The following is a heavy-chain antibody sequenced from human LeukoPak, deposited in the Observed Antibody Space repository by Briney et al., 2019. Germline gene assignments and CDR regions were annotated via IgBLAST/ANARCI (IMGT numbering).Heavy chain of an antibody. J-gene: IGHJ4*02. CDR2: ISAYNGNT. CDR1: GYTFTSYG. V-gene: IGHV1-18*01. Sequence: ASVKVSCKASGYTFTSYGISWVRQAPGQGLEWMGWISAYNGNTNYAQKLQGRVTMTTDTSTSTAYMELRSLRSDDTAVHYCARDLPYDGIYYFDYWGQGTLVTVSS. CDR3: ARDLPYDGIYYFDY. D-gene: IGHD3-22*01.